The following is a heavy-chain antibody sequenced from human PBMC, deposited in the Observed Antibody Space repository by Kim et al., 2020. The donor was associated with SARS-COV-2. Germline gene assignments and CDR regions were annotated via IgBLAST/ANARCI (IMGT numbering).Heavy chain of an antibody. Sequence: ASVKVSCKASGYTFTSYYMHWVRQAPGQGLEWMGIINPSGGGTSYAQKFQGRVTMTRDMSTSTFYMELSSLRSDDTAVFYCARPNTGGWSGNYFDYWGQGTLVTVSS. CDR1: GYTFTSYY. V-gene: IGHV1-46*01. CDR3: ARPNTGGWSGNYFDY. J-gene: IGHJ4*02. D-gene: IGHD6-19*01. CDR2: INPSGGGT.